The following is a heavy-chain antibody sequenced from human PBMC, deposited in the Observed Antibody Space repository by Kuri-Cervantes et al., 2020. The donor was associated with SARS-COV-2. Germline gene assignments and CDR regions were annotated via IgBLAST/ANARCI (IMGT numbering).Heavy chain of an antibody. CDR1: GFNFRTYG. CDR3: AKSEGTPGLKY. J-gene: IGHJ4*02. CDR2: ISFDGSNK. V-gene: IGHV3-30*18. Sequence: GGSLRLSCAASGFNFRTYGLHWVRQAPGKGLEWVALISFDGSNKYYADSVKGRFTISRDNSKNTLYLQMNSLRTEDTAVYYCAKSEGTPGLKYWGQGTLVTVSS. D-gene: IGHD1-1*01.